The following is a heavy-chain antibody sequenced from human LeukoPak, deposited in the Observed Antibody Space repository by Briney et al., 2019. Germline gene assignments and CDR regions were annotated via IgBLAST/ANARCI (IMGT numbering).Heavy chain of an antibody. CDR3: ANSIAAAGTPPFDY. D-gene: IGHD6-13*01. J-gene: IGHJ4*02. CDR1: GFTFNNFG. CDR2: ITRSGSTI. V-gene: IGHV3-48*04. Sequence: GGSLRLSCEASGFTFNNFGMHWVRQAPGKGLEWVSYITRSGSTIYYADSVKGRFTISRDNAKNSLYLQMNSLRAEDTALYYCANSIAAAGTPPFDYWGQGTLVTVSS.